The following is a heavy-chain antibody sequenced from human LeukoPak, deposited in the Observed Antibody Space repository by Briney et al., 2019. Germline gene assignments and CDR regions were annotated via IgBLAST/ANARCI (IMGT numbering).Heavy chain of an antibody. Sequence: PGGSLRLSCAASGFTFSGSAMHWVRQASGKGLEWVGRLRSKANSYATAYAASVKGRFTISRDDSKNTAYLQMNSLKTEDTAVYYCTIRITIFGVVVDYWGQGTLVTVSS. CDR1: GFTFSGSA. J-gene: IGHJ4*02. CDR2: LRSKANSYAT. V-gene: IGHV3-73*01. CDR3: TIRITIFGVVVDY. D-gene: IGHD3-3*01.